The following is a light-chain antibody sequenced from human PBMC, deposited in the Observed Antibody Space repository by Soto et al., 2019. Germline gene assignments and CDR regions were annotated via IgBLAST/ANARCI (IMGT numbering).Light chain of an antibody. V-gene: IGLV2-14*01. CDR3: TSFTSSGTLPYV. J-gene: IGLJ1*01. CDR1: SSDVGGYNY. Sequence: QSALTQPASVSGSPGQSITISCTGTSSDVGGYNYVSWYQLHPGKAPKLMIYEVSNRPSGVSSRFSGSKSGKTASLTISGLQTEDEADYYCTSFTSSGTLPYVFGSGTKLTVL. CDR2: EVS.